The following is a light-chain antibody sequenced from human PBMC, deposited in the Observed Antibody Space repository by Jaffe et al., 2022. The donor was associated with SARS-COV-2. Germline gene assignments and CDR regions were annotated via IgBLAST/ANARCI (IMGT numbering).Light chain of an antibody. CDR2: LGS. J-gene: IGKJ2*01. CDR3: MQALQTPRT. Sequence: IVMTQSPLSLPVSPGEPASISCRSSQSLLHSNGYNYFDWYLQKAGQSPQLLIYLGSNRASGVPDRFSGSGSGTDFTLKISRVEAEDVGVYYCMQALQTPRTFGQGTRLEIK. V-gene: IGKV2-28*01. CDR1: QSLLHSNGYNY.